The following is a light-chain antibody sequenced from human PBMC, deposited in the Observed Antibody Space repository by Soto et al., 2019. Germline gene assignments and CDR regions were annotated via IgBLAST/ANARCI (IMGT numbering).Light chain of an antibody. V-gene: IGKV3-15*01. CDR1: QIVSDN. Sequence: ETVMTQSPATLSVSPGERASLSCRASQIVSDNLAWYQQRPGQAPRLLIYGASTRATGIPARFSGGGSGTEFTLPISSMQSEDFAVYYCQQYKNWPQTFGQGTKVDIK. CDR3: QQYKNWPQT. J-gene: IGKJ1*01. CDR2: GAS.